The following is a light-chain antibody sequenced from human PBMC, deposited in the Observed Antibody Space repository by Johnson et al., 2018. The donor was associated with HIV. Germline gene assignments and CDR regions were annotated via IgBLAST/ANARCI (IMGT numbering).Light chain of an antibody. V-gene: IGLV1-51*02. CDR1: SSNIGNNY. CDR3: GAWDNSLSGTSYV. Sequence: QSVLTQPPSVSAAPGQKVTISCSGSSSNIGNNYVSWYQQLPGTAPKLLIYENNKRPSGIPDRFSGSKSGTSATLGITGLQTGAEADYYCGAWDNSLSGTSYVYGTGTKVTVL. J-gene: IGLJ1*01. CDR2: ENN.